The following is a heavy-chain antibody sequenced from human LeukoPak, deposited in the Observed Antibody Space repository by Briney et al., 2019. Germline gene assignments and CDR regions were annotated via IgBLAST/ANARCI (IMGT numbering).Heavy chain of an antibody. V-gene: IGHV4-39*01. D-gene: IGHD3-10*01. CDR1: GGSISSSSYY. CDR3: ARSGKEVRGVIINPMIDY. CDR2: IYYSGST. Sequence: PSETLSLTCTVSGGSISSSSYYWGWIRQPPGRGLEWIGSIYYSGSTNYNPSLKSRVTISVDTSKNQFSLKLSSVTAADTAVYYCARSGKEVRGVIINPMIDYWGQGTLVTVSS. J-gene: IGHJ4*02.